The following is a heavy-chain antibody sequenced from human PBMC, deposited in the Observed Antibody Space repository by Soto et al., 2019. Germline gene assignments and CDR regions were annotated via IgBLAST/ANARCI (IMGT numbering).Heavy chain of an antibody. J-gene: IGHJ4*02. D-gene: IGHD6-13*01. CDR2: FSGGVGST. CDR3: AKSYSSNWYDYFDY. V-gene: IGHV3-23*01. Sequence: GGSLRLSCAASGFTFSSYAMSWVRQAPGKGLAWVSAFSGGVGSTYYADSGKGRFSISRDNSKNTLYLQMNSLRAEDTAVYFCAKSYSSNWYDYFDYWGQGIVVTVAS. CDR1: GFTFSSYA.